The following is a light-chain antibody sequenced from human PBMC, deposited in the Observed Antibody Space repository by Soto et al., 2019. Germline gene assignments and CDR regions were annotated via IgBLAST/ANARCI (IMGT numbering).Light chain of an antibody. CDR3: QQTYRGIPFT. Sequence: EVLLTQSPATLSVSPGESVTLSCRASQSINTFLAWYQQKPGQAPRLLIYDASSRAAGVPARFSGRGSGTDFTLTINSLEPEDFATYYCQQTYRGIPFTFGPGTKV. CDR1: QSINTF. J-gene: IGKJ3*01. CDR2: DAS. V-gene: IGKV3-11*01.